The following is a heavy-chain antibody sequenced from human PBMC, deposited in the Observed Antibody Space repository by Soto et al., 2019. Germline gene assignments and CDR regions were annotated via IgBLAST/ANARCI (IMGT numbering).Heavy chain of an antibody. CDR2: ISNGSSDI. J-gene: IGHJ3*02. CDR3: ANAAHCTSITCPPGPI. V-gene: IGHV3-21*04. D-gene: IGHD2-2*01. Sequence: GGSLRLSCAASGFTFSSYSMNWVRQAPGKGLEWVSAISNGSSDISYSDSVKGRFTISRDNSRYALYLQMNSLRAEDTAVYYCANAAHCTSITCPPGPIWGQGTMVTVSS. CDR1: GFTFSSYS.